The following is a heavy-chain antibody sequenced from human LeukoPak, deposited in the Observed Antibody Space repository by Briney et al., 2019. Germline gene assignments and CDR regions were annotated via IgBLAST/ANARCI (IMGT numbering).Heavy chain of an antibody. CDR3: AKNGGSQCYSHLDS. J-gene: IGHJ4*02. CDR2: TSGSGGST. D-gene: IGHD2-15*01. V-gene: IGHV3-23*01. CDR1: GSTFSRYA. Sequence: GGSLRLSCAASGSTFSRYAMSWVRQAPGKGLEWVSGTSGSGGSTYYAGSVKGRFTISRDNSKNTLYLQLNSLRVEDTAVYYCAKNGGSQCYSHLDSWGQGTLVTVSS.